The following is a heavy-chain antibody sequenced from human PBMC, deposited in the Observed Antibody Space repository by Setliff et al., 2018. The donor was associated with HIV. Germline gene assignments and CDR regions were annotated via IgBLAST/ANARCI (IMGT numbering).Heavy chain of an antibody. CDR1: GFTFSSYS. J-gene: IGHJ5*02. D-gene: IGHD3-9*01. CDR2: ISSSSSYI. Sequence: PGGSLRLSCAASGFTFSSYSMNWVRQAPGKGLEWVSSISSSSSYIYYADSVKGRFTISRDNAKNSLYLQMNSLRAEDTAVYYCARAPFDWFLFDPWGQGTLVTVSS. V-gene: IGHV3-21*01. CDR3: ARAPFDWFLFDP.